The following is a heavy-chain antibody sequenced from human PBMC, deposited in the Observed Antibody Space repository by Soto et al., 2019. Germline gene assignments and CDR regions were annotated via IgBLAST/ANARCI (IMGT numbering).Heavy chain of an antibody. CDR3: ASPSGYYLYDY. CDR2: INAGNGNT. D-gene: IGHD3-22*01. J-gene: IGHJ4*02. Sequence: ASVKVSCKTSAYTFTSYAMHWVRQAPGQRLEWMGWINAGNGNTKYSQKFQGGVTITRDTSASTAYMELGSLRSEDTAVYYCASPSGYYLYDYWCQGALVNVSP. V-gene: IGHV1-3*01. CDR1: AYTFTSYA.